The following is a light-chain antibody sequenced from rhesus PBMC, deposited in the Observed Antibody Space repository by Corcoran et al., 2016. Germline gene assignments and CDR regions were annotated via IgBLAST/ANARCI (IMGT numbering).Light chain of an antibody. V-gene: IGKV1S13*01. J-gene: IGKJ2*01. CDR3: LQHNSYPYS. Sequence: DIQMTQSPSSLSASVGDTVTITCRARQGIRKYLAWYQQKPGKVPKPLIYAASGVESGVPSRVSGSGYGTEITLTISSLQPEDFAAYYCLQHNSYPYSFGQGTKVEIK. CDR1: QGIRKY. CDR2: AAS.